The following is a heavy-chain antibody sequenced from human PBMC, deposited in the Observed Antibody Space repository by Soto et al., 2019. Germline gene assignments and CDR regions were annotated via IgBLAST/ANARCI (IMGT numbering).Heavy chain of an antibody. Sequence: QVQLVQSGAEVKKPGSSVKVSCKASGGTFSSYTISWVRQAPGQGLEWMGRIIPILGIANYAQKFQGRVTITADKSTSTAYMELSSLRSEDTAVYYCVRGSPRDYYYYYYMDVWGKGTTVTVSS. CDR2: IIPILGIA. CDR3: VRGSPRDYYYYYYMDV. V-gene: IGHV1-69*02. J-gene: IGHJ6*03. CDR1: GGTFSSYT.